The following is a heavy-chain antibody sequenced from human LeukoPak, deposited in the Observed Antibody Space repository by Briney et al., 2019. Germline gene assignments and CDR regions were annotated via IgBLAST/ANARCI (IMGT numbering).Heavy chain of an antibody. CDR2: ISSSGTTK. CDR3: ARSNRDAFDM. CDR1: GFTFSSYE. Sequence: PGGPLRLSCQASGFTFSSYEMNWVRQGPGKGLEWVSYISSSGTTKYYADSVKGRFTLSRDNAKKSLSLQMNSLRAEDTAIYYCARSNRDAFDMWGQGTVVTVSS. V-gene: IGHV3-48*03. J-gene: IGHJ3*02. D-gene: IGHD2/OR15-2a*01.